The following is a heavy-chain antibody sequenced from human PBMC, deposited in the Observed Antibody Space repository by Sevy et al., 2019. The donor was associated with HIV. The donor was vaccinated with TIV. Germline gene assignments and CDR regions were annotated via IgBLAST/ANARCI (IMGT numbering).Heavy chain of an antibody. CDR1: GGSTSSYY. Sequence: SETLSLTCTVSGGSTSSYYWSWIRQPPGKGLEWIGNIYYSGSTNYNPSLKSRVTISVDTSKNQFSLKLRSVTAADTAVYYCARENYGDYVDYWGQGTLVTVSS. V-gene: IGHV4-59*01. CDR2: IYYSGST. D-gene: IGHD4-17*01. CDR3: ARENYGDYVDY. J-gene: IGHJ4*02.